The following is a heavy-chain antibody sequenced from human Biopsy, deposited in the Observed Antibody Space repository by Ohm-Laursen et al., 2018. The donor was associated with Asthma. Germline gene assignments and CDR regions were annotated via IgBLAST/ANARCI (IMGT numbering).Heavy chain of an antibody. CDR3: ARDRAMISET. CDR1: GGSISSSRYY. Sequence: SQTLSLTCTVSGGSISSSRYYWSWIRQAPGKGLEWIAYIYSSGDTYYSPSLKSRVSISLDTSKNQFSLRLTSVTAADTAVYYCARDRAMISETWGQGTLVTVSS. J-gene: IGHJ5*02. V-gene: IGHV4-30-4*01. D-gene: IGHD3-22*01. CDR2: IYSSGDT.